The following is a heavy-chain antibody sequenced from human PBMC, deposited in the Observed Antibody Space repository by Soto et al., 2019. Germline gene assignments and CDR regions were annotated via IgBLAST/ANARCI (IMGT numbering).Heavy chain of an antibody. CDR1: GGSISRYY. D-gene: IGHD6-13*01. V-gene: IGHV4-59*01. CDR2: IYYSGST. J-gene: IGHJ6*02. CDR3: ARDVGAYAAACTRGGMDV. Sequence: QVQLQESGPGLVKPSETLSLTCPVSGGSISRYYWSWIRQPHGKGLDWLGYIYYSGSTNYNPSLRSRVSISLDTAKNQFSLKLSSVTAADTAVYYCARDVGAYAAACTRGGMDVWGQGTTVTVSS.